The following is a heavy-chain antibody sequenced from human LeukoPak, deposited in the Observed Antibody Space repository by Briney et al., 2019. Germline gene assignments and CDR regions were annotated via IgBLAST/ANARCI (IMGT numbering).Heavy chain of an antibody. CDR2: ISDSGGDT. CDR3: AKRVLYSFPHPNFDY. D-gene: IGHD5-18*01. V-gene: IGHV3-23*01. CDR1: GFTFSNYA. J-gene: IGHJ4*02. Sequence: PGGSLRLSCAASGFTFSNYAMSWVRQAPGKGLEWVSAISDSGGDTYYTDSVKGRFTISRDNSRNTLYLQMNSLRAEDTAVYYCAKRVLYSFPHPNFDYWGQGTLVTVSS.